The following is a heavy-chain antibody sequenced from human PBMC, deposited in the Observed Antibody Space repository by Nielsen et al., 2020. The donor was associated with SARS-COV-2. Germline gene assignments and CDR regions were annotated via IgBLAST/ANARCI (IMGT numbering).Heavy chain of an antibody. CDR1: GGTFSSYA. V-gene: IGHV1-69*13. CDR3: AVGTGGPREFDY. J-gene: IGHJ4*02. CDR2: IIPIFGTA. Sequence: SVKVSCKASGGTFSSYAISWVRQAPGQGLEWMGGIIPIFGTANYAQKFQGRVTITADESTSTAYMELRSLRSDDTAVYYCAVGTGGPREFDYWGQGTLVTVSS. D-gene: IGHD7-27*01.